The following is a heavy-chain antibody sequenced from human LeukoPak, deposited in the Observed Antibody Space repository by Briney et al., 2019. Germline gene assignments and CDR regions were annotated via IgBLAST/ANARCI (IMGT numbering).Heavy chain of an antibody. D-gene: IGHD5-12*01. CDR3: ARGGIRGYSAFDNLDF. Sequence: PSETLSLNCAVSGASINDFYWTWIRQPPGKGLEWIGYVYYGGSTNYNPSLKSPVSMSVDTSKTQFSLTLTSVPVEDTAFYYCARGGIRGYSAFDNLDFWGLGTHVIVSS. CDR1: GASINDFY. V-gene: IGHV4-59*01. J-gene: IGHJ4*02. CDR2: VYYGGST.